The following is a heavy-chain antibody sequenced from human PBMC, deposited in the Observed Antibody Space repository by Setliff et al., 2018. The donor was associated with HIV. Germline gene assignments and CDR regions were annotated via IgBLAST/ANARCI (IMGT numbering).Heavy chain of an antibody. CDR1: GESLSGYS. Sequence: PSETLSLTCGVYGESLSGYSWNWIRQPPGKGLEWIGEINHSGSTNYNPSLKSRVTISVDTSKNQFSLKLGSVTAADTAVYYCARGPRYYDILTGPYYYYYYMDVWGKGTTVTVSS. D-gene: IGHD3-9*01. CDR3: ARGPRYYDILTGPYYYYYYMDV. CDR2: INHSGST. V-gene: IGHV4-34*01. J-gene: IGHJ6*03.